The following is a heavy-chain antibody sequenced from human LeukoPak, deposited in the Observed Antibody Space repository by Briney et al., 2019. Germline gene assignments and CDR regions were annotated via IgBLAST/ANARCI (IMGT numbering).Heavy chain of an antibody. V-gene: IGHV1-18*01. Sequence: ASLNVSCKASGYTFTSYGISWVRQAPGQGLEWMGWISAYIGHTNHAKKIQGRVTMTTDTSTRTAQLALRCLRCDDTAVYYCGRTDSSGYYHFDSWGQGTLVTVSS. CDR3: GRTDSSGYYHFDS. D-gene: IGHD3-22*01. CDR2: ISAYIGHT. CDR1: GYTFTSYG. J-gene: IGHJ4*02.